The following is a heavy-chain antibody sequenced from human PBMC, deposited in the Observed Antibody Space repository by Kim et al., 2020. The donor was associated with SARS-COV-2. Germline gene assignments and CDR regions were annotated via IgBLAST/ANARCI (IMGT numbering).Heavy chain of an antibody. CDR3: ARHRYSGSYPHGSDAFDI. Sequence: GESLKISCKGSGYSFTSYWISWVRQMPGKGLEWMGRIDPSDSYTNYSPSFQGHVTISADKSISTAYLQWSSLKASDTAMYYCARHRYSGSYPHGSDAFDIWGQGTMVTVSS. J-gene: IGHJ3*02. CDR2: IDPSDSYT. V-gene: IGHV5-10-1*01. D-gene: IGHD1-26*01. CDR1: GYSFTSYW.